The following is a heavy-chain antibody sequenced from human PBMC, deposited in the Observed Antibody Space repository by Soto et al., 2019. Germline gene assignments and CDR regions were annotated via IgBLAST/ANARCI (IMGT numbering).Heavy chain of an antibody. CDR2: IWYDGSNK. CDR3: AREGRYYIWGSYRYPSGPNDAFDI. D-gene: IGHD3-16*02. Sequence: GGSLRLSCAASGFTFSSYGMHWVRQAPGKGLEWVAVIWYDGSNKYYADSVKGRFTISRDNSKNTLYLQMNSLRAEDTAVYYCAREGRYYIWGSYRYPSGPNDAFDIWGQGTMVTVSS. CDR1: GFTFSSYG. V-gene: IGHV3-33*01. J-gene: IGHJ3*02.